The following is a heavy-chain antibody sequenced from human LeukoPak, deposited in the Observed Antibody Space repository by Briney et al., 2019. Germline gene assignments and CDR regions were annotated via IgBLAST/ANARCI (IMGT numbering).Heavy chain of an antibody. J-gene: IGHJ6*02. CDR1: GFTVSSNC. CDR3: ARDSNRRITYYYYYGMDV. Sequence: GGSLRLSCAASGFTVSSNCMSWVRQAPGKGLEWVSVIYSGGSAYYADSVKGRFTISRDNSKNTLYLQMNSLRAEDTAVYYCARDSNRRITYYYYYGMDVWGQGTTVTVSS. CDR2: IYSGGSA. V-gene: IGHV3-66*01. D-gene: IGHD1-14*01.